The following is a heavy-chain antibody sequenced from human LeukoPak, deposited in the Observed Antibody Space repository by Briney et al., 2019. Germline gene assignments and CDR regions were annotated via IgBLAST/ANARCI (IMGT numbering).Heavy chain of an antibody. D-gene: IGHD6-6*01. CDR2: FDPEDGET. V-gene: IGHV1-24*01. CDR3: ATSSIAARGKLYYFDY. Sequence: ASVKVSCKVSGYTLTELSMHWVRQAPGKGLEWMGGFDPEDGETIYAQKFQGRVTMTEVTSTDTAYMELSSLRSEDTAVYYCATSSIAARGKLYYFDYWGQGTLVTVSS. CDR1: GYTLTELS. J-gene: IGHJ4*02.